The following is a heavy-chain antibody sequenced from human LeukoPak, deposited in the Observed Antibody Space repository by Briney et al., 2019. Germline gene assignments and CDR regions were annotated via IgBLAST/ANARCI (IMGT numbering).Heavy chain of an antibody. CDR3: AGPAEYSGDGFFVY. Sequence: GESLKISCKGSGYRFTNYWIGWVRQMPGKGLEWMGIIYPGDSDTRYSPSFQGQVTISADKSISTAYLQWSSLKASDTAMYHCAGPAEYSGDGFFVYWGQGTLVTVSS. CDR2: IYPGDSDT. CDR1: GYRFTNYW. J-gene: IGHJ4*02. V-gene: IGHV5-51*01. D-gene: IGHD1-26*01.